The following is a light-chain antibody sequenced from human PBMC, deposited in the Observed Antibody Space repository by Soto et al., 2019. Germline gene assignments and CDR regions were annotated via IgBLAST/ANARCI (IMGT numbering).Light chain of an antibody. CDR3: QQYGSSPFT. CDR1: QSVSSSY. J-gene: IGKJ3*01. CDR2: GAS. V-gene: IGKV3-20*01. Sequence: EIVLTQSPGTLSLSPGERATLSCRASQSVSSSYLAWYQQKPGQAPRLLIYGASSRATGIPDRFSGSGSGTEFTLTISRLEPEDCALYYCQQYGSSPFTFGSGTKVDIK.